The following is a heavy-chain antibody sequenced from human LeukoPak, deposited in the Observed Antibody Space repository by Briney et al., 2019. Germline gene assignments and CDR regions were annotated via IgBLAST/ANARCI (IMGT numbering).Heavy chain of an antibody. V-gene: IGHV3-48*03. CDR2: ISSSAIYT. CDR3: ARVRLQPRTLLDDAFDI. J-gene: IGHJ3*02. Sequence: PGGSLRLSCAASGFTFSSYEMIWVRQAPGKGLEWVSHISSSAIYTYYADSVKGRFTISRDNAKNSLHLQMNSLRAEDTAVYYCARVRLQPRTLLDDAFDIWGQGTMVTVSS. D-gene: IGHD1-14*01. CDR1: GFTFSSYE.